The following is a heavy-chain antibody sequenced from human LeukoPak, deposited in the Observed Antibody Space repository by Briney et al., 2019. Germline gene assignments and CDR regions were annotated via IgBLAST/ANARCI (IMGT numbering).Heavy chain of an antibody. D-gene: IGHD3-10*01. CDR2: IYHSGST. CDR3: ARGGVYGSGNWFDP. CDR1: GGSISSGGYS. V-gene: IGHV4-30-2*01. Sequence: SETLSLTCAVSGGSISSGGYSWSWLRQPPGKGLEWIGYIYHSGSTYYNPSLKSRVTISVDRSKNQFSLKLSSVTAADTAVYYCARGGVYGSGNWFDPWGQGTLVTVSS. J-gene: IGHJ5*02.